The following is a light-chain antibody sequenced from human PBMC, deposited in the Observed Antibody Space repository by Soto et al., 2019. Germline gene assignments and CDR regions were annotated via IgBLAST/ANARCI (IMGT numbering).Light chain of an antibody. CDR3: QQYNYWPRR. V-gene: IGKV3-15*01. J-gene: IGKJ1*01. Sequence: IVLTQSTSTLSLSPCERATLSFSASQSVGGSLAGHQQKPGQAPRLLLYGACIRATGTPARFSGSGSGTEFTLTIGSLQSEDFAVYHCQQYNYWPRRFGQGTKV. CDR1: QSVGGS. CDR2: GAC.